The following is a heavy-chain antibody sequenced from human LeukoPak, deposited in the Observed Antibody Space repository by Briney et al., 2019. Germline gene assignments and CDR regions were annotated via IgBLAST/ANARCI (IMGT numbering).Heavy chain of an antibody. Sequence: SETLSLTCTVSGGSISSYYWSWIRQPAGKGLEWIGRIYASESTNYNPSLKGRVTMSIDTSKNQSSLNLTSVTAADTAVYYCARDQAARAFDYWGQGTLVTVSS. CDR3: ARDQAARAFDY. J-gene: IGHJ4*02. V-gene: IGHV4-4*07. CDR2: IYASEST. CDR1: GGSISSYY.